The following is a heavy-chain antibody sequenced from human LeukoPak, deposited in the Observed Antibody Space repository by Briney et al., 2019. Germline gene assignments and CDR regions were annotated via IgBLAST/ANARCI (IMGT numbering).Heavy chain of an antibody. D-gene: IGHD3-10*01. V-gene: IGHV4-61*01. Sequence: SETLSLTCTVSGYSISSGYYWSWIRQPPGKGLEWIGYIYYSGSTNYSPSLKSRVTISVDTSKNQFSLKLSSVTAADTAVYYCARVQDQFGELYYWGQGTLVTVSS. CDR2: IYYSGST. J-gene: IGHJ4*02. CDR3: ARVQDQFGELYY. CDR1: GYSISSGYY.